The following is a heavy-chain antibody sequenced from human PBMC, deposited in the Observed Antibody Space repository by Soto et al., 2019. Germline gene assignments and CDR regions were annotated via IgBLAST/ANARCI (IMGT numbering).Heavy chain of an antibody. Sequence: LTCAVYGGSFSGYYWSWIRQPPGKGLEWIGEINHSGSTNYNPSLKSRVTISVDTSKNQFSLKLSSVTAADTAVYYCARGRDCSSTSCYVNYYYYGMDVWGQGTTVTVSS. CDR2: INHSGST. J-gene: IGHJ6*02. CDR3: ARGRDCSSTSCYVNYYYYGMDV. D-gene: IGHD2-2*01. V-gene: IGHV4-34*01. CDR1: GGSFSGYY.